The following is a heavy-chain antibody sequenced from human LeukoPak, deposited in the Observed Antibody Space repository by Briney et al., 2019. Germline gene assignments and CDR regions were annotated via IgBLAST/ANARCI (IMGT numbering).Heavy chain of an antibody. CDR1: GFTFSSYA. J-gene: IGHJ4*02. D-gene: IGHD6-13*01. Sequence: GGSLRLSCAASGFTFSSYAMHWVRQAPGKGLEYVSAISSNGGSTYYANSVKGRFTISRDNSKNTLYLQMNSLRAEDTAVYYCARVGSWQGGYFDYWGQGTLVTVSS. CDR2: ISSNGGST. CDR3: ARVGSWQGGYFDY. V-gene: IGHV3-64*01.